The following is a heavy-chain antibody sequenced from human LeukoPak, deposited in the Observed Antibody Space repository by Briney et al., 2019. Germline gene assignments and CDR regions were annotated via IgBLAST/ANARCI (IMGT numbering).Heavy chain of an antibody. CDR3: ANSIDFDYGDYYFDY. Sequence: SETLSLTCTVSGGSISSYYWSWIRQPAGKGLEWIGRIYTSGSTNYNPSLKSRVTISLDTSKGQFSLKLSSVTAADTAVYYCANSIDFDYGDYYFDYWGQGALVTISS. CDR1: GGSISSYY. J-gene: IGHJ4*02. D-gene: IGHD4-17*01. V-gene: IGHV4-4*07. CDR2: IYTSGST.